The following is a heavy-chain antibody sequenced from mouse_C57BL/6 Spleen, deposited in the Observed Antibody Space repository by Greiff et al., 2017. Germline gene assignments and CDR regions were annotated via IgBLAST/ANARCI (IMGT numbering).Heavy chain of an antibody. V-gene: IGHV1-59*01. CDR1: GYTFTSYW. CDR3: ASRITTVVATDFDV. Sequence: QVQLQQPGAELVRPGTSVKLSCKASGYTFTSYWMHWVKQRPGQGLEWIGVIDPSDSYTNYNQKFKGKATLTVDTSSSTAYMQLSSLTSEDSAVYYCASRITTVVATDFDVWGTGTTVTVSS. D-gene: IGHD1-1*01. CDR2: IDPSDSYT. J-gene: IGHJ1*03.